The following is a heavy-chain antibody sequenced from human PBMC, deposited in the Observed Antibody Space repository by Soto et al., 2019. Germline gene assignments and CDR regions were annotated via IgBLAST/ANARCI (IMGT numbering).Heavy chain of an antibody. J-gene: IGHJ5*02. D-gene: IGHD3-10*01. CDR2: MNPNSGNT. Sequence: ASVKVSCKASGYTFTSYDINWVRQATGQGLEWMGWMNPNSGNTGYAQKFQGRVTMTRNTSISTAYMELSSLRSEDTAVYYCARDPVYYYGSGSYYTNWFDPWGQGTLVTVSS. V-gene: IGHV1-8*01. CDR3: ARDPVYYYGSGSYYTNWFDP. CDR1: GYTFTSYD.